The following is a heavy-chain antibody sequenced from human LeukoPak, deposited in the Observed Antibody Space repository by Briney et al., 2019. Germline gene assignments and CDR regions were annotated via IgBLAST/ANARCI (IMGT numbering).Heavy chain of an antibody. V-gene: IGHV3-23*01. CDR1: GFTFSSYA. Sequence: GGSLRLSCAASGFTFSSYAMSWVRQAPGKGLEWVSSISGSGGSTYYADSVKGRLTISRDNSKNTLYLQMNSLRAEDTAVYYCAKGASSWYEPCFDYWGQGTLVTVSS. CDR2: ISGSGGST. D-gene: IGHD6-13*01. J-gene: IGHJ4*02. CDR3: AKGASSWYEPCFDY.